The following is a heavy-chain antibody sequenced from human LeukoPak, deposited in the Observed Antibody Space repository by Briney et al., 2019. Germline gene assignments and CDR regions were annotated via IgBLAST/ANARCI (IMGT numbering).Heavy chain of an antibody. CDR2: ISSSGSTI. D-gene: IGHD5-12*01. CDR3: AKPGYDIGDYFDY. V-gene: IGHV3-11*01. J-gene: IGHJ4*02. CDR1: GFTFSDYY. Sequence: PGGSLRLSFAASGFTFSDYYMSWIRQAPGKGLEWVSYISSSGSTIYYADSVKGRFTISRDNSKNTLYLQMNSLRAEDTAVYYCAKPGYDIGDYFDYWGQGTLVTVSS.